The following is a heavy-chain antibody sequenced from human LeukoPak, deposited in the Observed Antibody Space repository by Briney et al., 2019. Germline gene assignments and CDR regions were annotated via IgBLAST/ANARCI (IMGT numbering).Heavy chain of an antibody. J-gene: IGHJ6*02. Sequence: SETLSLTCTVSGGSISSYYWSWIRQPPGKGLEWIGYIYYSGSTNYNPSLKSRVTISVDTSKNQFSLKLSSVTAADTAVYYCAGDRVDTAMAYYYYYGMDVWGQGTTVTVSS. V-gene: IGHV4-59*12. D-gene: IGHD5-18*01. CDR2: IYYSGST. CDR3: AGDRVDTAMAYYYYYGMDV. CDR1: GGSISSYY.